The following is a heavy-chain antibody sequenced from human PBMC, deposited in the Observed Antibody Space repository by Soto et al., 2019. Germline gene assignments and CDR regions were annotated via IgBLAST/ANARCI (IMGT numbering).Heavy chain of an antibody. V-gene: IGHV3-23*01. Sequence: EVQLLESGGGLVQPGGSLRLSCGGSGFTFNSYAMPWVRQAPGKGLEWVSAISGSGGTTYYADSVKGRFTISRDQSKDTLYLQRNGLRAEDTARYYCAKDRHYGAGTYSDSSLDYWGQGTLVTVS. CDR2: ISGSGGTT. CDR1: GFTFNSYA. J-gene: IGHJ4*02. CDR3: AKDRHYGAGTYSDSSLDY. D-gene: IGHD3-10*01.